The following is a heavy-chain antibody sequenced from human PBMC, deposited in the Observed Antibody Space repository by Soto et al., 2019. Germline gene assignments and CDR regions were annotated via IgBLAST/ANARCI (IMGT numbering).Heavy chain of an antibody. CDR3: ARYLQNYDFWSGHNWFDP. CDR2: INHSGST. CDR1: GGSFSGYY. D-gene: IGHD3-3*01. V-gene: IGHV4-34*01. J-gene: IGHJ5*02. Sequence: SETLSLTCAVYGGSFSGYYWSWIRQPPGKGLEWIGEINHSGSTNYNPSLKSRVTISVDTSKNQFSLKLSSVTAADTAVYYCARYLQNYDFWSGHNWFDPWGQGTLVTVSS.